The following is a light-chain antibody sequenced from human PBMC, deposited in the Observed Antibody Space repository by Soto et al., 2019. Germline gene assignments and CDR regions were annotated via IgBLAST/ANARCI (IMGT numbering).Light chain of an antibody. CDR3: QQYSSYSAGT. Sequence: DIQMTQSPSTLSASVGDRVTITCRASQSIDSWLAWYQQKPGKTPNLLIYEASSLESGVPSRFSGSGSGTEFPPPINSLQPDDFATYYCQQYSSYSAGTFGQGTKVEIK. CDR2: EAS. CDR1: QSIDSW. J-gene: IGKJ1*01. V-gene: IGKV1-5*03.